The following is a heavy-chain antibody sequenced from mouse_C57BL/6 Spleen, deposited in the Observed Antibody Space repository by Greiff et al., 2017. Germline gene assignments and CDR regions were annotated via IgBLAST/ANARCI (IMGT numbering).Heavy chain of an antibody. Sequence: VQLQQPGAELVKPGASVKLSCKASGYNFTSYWMHWVKQRPGQGLEWIGMIHPNSGSTNYNEKFKSKATLTVDKSSSTAYMQLSSLTSEDTAVYYCARSAKSSYADWGQGTLVTVSA. CDR1: GYNFTSYW. J-gene: IGHJ3*01. CDR3: ARSAKSSYAD. CDR2: IHPNSGST. V-gene: IGHV1-64*01.